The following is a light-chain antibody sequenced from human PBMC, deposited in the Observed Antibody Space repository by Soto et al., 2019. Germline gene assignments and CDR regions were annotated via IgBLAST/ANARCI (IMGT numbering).Light chain of an antibody. CDR3: QHYGSSAYT. Sequence: EIVLTQSPGTLSLSPGERATLSCRASQSVRSNYLAWYQQKPGQAPRLPIYGASTRATGIPDRCSGSGSGTDFALTISRLEPEDFAVYYCQHYGSSAYTFGQGTTLEIK. V-gene: IGKV3-20*01. CDR2: GAS. CDR1: QSVRSNY. J-gene: IGKJ2*01.